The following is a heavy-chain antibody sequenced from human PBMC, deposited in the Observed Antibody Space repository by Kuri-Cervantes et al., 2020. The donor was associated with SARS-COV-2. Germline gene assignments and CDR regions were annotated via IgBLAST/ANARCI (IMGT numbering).Heavy chain of an antibody. J-gene: IGHJ4*02. D-gene: IGHD6-13*01. V-gene: IGHV1-69*13. CDR2: IIPIFGTA. CDR1: GYTFTSYA. Sequence: SVKVSCKASGYTFTSYAISWGRQAPGQGLEWMGRIIPIFGTANYAQKFQGRVTITADESTSTAYMELSSLRSEDTAVYYCAREQPDATFFDYWGQGTLVTVSS. CDR3: AREQPDATFFDY.